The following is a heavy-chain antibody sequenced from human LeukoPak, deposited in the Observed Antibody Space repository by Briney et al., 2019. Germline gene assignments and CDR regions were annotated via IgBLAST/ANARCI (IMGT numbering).Heavy chain of an antibody. J-gene: IGHJ4*02. Sequence: SQTLSLTSALSGDSVSSNSAAWNWIRQSPSRGLEWLGRTYYRSKWYNEYAVSVKGRITINPDTSKNQFSLQLNSVTPEDTAVYYCARGSSISIRSLDFWAQGTLVTVSS. D-gene: IGHD6-6*01. V-gene: IGHV6-1*01. CDR3: ARGSSISIRSLDF. CDR2: TYYRSKWYN. CDR1: GDSVSSNSAA.